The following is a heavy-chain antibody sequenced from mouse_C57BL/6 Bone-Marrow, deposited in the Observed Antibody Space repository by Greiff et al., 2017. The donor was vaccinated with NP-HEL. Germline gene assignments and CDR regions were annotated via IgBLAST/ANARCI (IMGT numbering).Heavy chain of an antibody. V-gene: IGHV1-63*01. Sequence: VQLQQSGAELVRPGTSVKMSCKASGYTFTNYWIGWVKQRPGQGLEWIGDIYPGGGYTNYNEKFKGKATLTADKSSSTAYMQFSSLTSEDSAIYYCASYYGNYDAMDYWGQGTSVTVSS. D-gene: IGHD2-1*01. CDR1: GYTFTNYW. CDR2: IYPGGGYT. J-gene: IGHJ4*01. CDR3: ASYYGNYDAMDY.